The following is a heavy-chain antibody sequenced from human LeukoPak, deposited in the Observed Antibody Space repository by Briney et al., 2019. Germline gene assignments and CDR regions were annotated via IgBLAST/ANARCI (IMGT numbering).Heavy chain of an antibody. CDR1: GGSISSYY. CDR2: IYTSGSN. Sequence: SETLSLTCAVSGGSISSYYWSWIRPPAGKGLEGIGRIYTSGSNNYNPSLKRRVTMSVATSKNQFSLKLSSVTAADTAVYYCARDLVDVPQYNWFDPWGQGTLVTVSS. CDR3: ARDLVDVPQYNWFDP. V-gene: IGHV4-4*07. D-gene: IGHD6-19*01. J-gene: IGHJ5*02.